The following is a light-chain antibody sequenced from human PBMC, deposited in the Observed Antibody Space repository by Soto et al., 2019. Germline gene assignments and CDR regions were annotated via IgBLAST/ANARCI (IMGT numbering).Light chain of an antibody. J-gene: IGLJ1*01. CDR1: SSDVGGYNY. CDR3: SSYTSSSTLGV. Sequence: QSALTQPASVSGSPGQSITISCTGTSSDVGGYNYVSWYQQHPGKAPKLMIYEVSNRPSGVSNRFSGSKSGNTASLTISGLQAEDEADYYCSSYTSSSTLGVFGTATKVTVL. V-gene: IGLV2-14*01. CDR2: EVS.